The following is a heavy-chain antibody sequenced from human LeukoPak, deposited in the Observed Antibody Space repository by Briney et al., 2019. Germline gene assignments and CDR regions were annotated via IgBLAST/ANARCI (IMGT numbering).Heavy chain of an antibody. J-gene: IGHJ4*02. CDR1: GYTFTGYY. CDR3: ARVQTSDSSGYGY. D-gene: IGHD3-22*01. Sequence: ASVKVSCKASGYTFTGYYMHWVRQAPGQGLEWMGWINPNSGGTNYAQKFQGGVTMTRDTSISTAYMELSRLRSDDTAVYYCARVQTSDSSGYGYWGQGTLVTVSS. CDR2: INPNSGGT. V-gene: IGHV1-2*02.